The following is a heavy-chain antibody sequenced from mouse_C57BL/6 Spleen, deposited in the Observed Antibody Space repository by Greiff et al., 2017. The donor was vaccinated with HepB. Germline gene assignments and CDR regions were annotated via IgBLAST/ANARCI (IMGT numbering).Heavy chain of an antibody. V-gene: IGHV1-59*01. CDR2: IDPSDSYT. Sequence: QVQLQQPGAELVRPGTSVKLSCKASGYTFTSYWMHWVKQRPGQGLEWIGVIDPSDSYTNYNQKFKGKATLTVDTSSSTAYMQLSSLTSEDSAVYYCARPLHYYGSRDWYFDVWGTGTTVTVSS. CDR3: ARPLHYYGSRDWYFDV. CDR1: GYTFTSYW. D-gene: IGHD1-1*01. J-gene: IGHJ1*03.